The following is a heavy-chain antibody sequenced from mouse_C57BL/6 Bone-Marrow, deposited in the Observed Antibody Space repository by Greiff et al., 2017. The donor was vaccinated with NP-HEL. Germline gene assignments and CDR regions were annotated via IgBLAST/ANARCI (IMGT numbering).Heavy chain of an antibody. CDR2: ISDGGSYT. J-gene: IGHJ2*01. D-gene: IGHD2-9*01. V-gene: IGHV5-4*01. CDR1: GFTFSSYA. CDR3: ATYYGYGADY. Sequence: EVQLVESGVGLVKPGGSLKLSCAASGFTFSSYAMSWVRQTPEKRLEWVATISDGGSYTYYPDNVKGRFTISRDNAKNNLYLQMSHLKSEDTAMDYCATYYGYGADYWGQGTTLTVSS.